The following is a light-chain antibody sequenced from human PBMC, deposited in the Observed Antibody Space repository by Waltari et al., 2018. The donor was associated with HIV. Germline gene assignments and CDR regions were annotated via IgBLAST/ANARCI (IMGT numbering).Light chain of an antibody. J-gene: IGLJ1*01. CDR2: EVS. Sequence: QSALTQPASVSGSPGQSITISCTGTSSDVGGYNYVSWYQQHPGKAPKLMIYEVSNRPAWVSNRFSGSKSVNTASLTISGLQVEDEADYYCSSYTSSSTSHVFGTGTKVTVL. CDR3: SSYTSSSTSHV. V-gene: IGLV2-14*01. CDR1: SSDVGGYNY.